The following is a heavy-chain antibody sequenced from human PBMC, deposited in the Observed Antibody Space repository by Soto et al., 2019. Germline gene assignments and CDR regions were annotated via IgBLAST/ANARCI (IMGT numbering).Heavy chain of an antibody. V-gene: IGHV1-69*13. D-gene: IGHD2-21*02. J-gene: IGHJ4*02. CDR3: ARDRVATAMGAPYYFDY. Sequence: ASVKVSCKASGGTFSSYAISWVRQAPGQGLEWMGGIIPIFGTANYAQKFQGRVTITADESTSTAYMELSSLRSEDTAVYYCARDRVATAMGAPYYFDYWGQGTLVTVSS. CDR1: GGTFSSYA. CDR2: IIPIFGTA.